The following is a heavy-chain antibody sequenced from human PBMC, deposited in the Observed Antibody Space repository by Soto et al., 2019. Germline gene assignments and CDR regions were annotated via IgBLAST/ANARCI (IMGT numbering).Heavy chain of an antibody. Sequence: ASVKVSCKASGYTFTSYGISWVRQAPGQGLEWMGWIGAYNGNTNYAQKLQGRVTMTTDTSTSTAYMELRSLRSDDTAVYYCARDIDTTRVLRFLEWSTSYYYGMDVWGQGTTVTVSS. CDR1: GYTFTSYG. J-gene: IGHJ6*02. V-gene: IGHV1-18*04. CDR3: ARDIDTTRVLRFLEWSTSYYYGMDV. D-gene: IGHD3-3*01. CDR2: IGAYNGNT.